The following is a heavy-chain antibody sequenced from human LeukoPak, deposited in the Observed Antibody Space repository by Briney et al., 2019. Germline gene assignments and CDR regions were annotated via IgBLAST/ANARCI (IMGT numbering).Heavy chain of an antibody. Sequence: ASVKVSCKASGYTFSSYGVSWVRQAPGQGLKWMGWISAYNGNTNYAQKLQGRVTMTTDTSPSTGYMQLRSLRSDDTAVYYCARAGSITIFGVVVAHNWFDPWGQGTLVTVSS. V-gene: IGHV1-18*01. CDR1: GYTFSSYG. D-gene: IGHD3-3*01. CDR2: ISAYNGNT. CDR3: ARAGSITIFGVVVAHNWFDP. J-gene: IGHJ5*02.